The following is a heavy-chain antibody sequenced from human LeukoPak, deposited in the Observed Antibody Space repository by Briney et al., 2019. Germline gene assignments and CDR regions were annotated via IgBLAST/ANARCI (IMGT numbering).Heavy chain of an antibody. D-gene: IGHD3-10*01. CDR2: INHVGST. V-gene: IGHV4-34*01. CDR3: ARRLIIRGRFND. Sequence: SETLSLTCGVYGGSFTDCFWSWVRQPPGKRLEWIGEINHVGSTNYNPSLKGRVTLSVDKSTNQVSLNLTSVTVADTAVYYCARRLIIRGRFNDWGQGTLVTVSS. J-gene: IGHJ4*02. CDR1: GGSFTDCF.